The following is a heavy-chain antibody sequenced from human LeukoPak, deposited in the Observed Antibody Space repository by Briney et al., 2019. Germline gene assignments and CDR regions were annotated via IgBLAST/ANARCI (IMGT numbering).Heavy chain of an antibody. CDR3: ARGDYYGSGKVVAA. Sequence: ASVKVSCKASGYTFTGYYIHWVRQAPGQGLELMGWINPNSGGTHYAQKFQGRVTMTRDTPINTAYMELSLPRSDDTAVYYCARGDYYGSGKVVAAWGQGTLVTVSS. J-gene: IGHJ5*02. CDR2: INPNSGGT. CDR1: GYTFTGYY. V-gene: IGHV1-2*02. D-gene: IGHD3-10*01.